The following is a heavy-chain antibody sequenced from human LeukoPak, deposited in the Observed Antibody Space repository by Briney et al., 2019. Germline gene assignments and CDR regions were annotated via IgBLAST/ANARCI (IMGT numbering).Heavy chain of an antibody. D-gene: IGHD6-13*01. J-gene: IGHJ6*03. Sequence: SSETLSLTCTVSGGSISSSSYYWGWIRQPPGKGLEWIGSIYYSGSTYYNPSLKSRVTISVDTSKNQFSLKLSSVTAADTAVYYCVPSFGSSSWYWERDYYYMDVWGKGTTVTVSS. CDR1: GGSISSSSYY. V-gene: IGHV4-39*07. CDR2: IYYSGST. CDR3: VPSFGSSSWYWERDYYYMDV.